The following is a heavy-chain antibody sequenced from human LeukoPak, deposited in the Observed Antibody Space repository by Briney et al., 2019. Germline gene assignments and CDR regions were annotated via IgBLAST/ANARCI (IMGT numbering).Heavy chain of an antibody. CDR1: GFTFSSYG. D-gene: IGHD2-2*01. CDR3: ARNGEYCSSTSCGDY. CDR2: ISYDGSNK. Sequence: PGRSLRLSCAASGFTFSSYGMHWVRQAPGKGLEWVAVISYDGSNKYYADSVKGRFTISRDNSKNTLYLQMNSLRAEDTAVYYCARNGEYCSSTSCGDYWGQGTLVTVSS. V-gene: IGHV3-30*03. J-gene: IGHJ4*02.